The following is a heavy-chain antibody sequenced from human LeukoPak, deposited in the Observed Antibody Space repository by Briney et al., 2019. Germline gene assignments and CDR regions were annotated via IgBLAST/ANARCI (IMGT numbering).Heavy chain of an antibody. Sequence: GESLKISCKGSGYSFTSYWIGWVRQMPGKGLEWMGIIYPGDSDTRYSPSFQGQVSISADKSISTAYLQWSSLKASDTAMYYCARSHIVVVPAAVRGVSGYYYYYYMDVWGKGTTVTVSS. CDR1: GYSFTSYW. J-gene: IGHJ6*03. V-gene: IGHV5-51*01. CDR2: IYPGDSDT. D-gene: IGHD2-2*01. CDR3: ARSHIVVVPAAVRGVSGYYYYYYMDV.